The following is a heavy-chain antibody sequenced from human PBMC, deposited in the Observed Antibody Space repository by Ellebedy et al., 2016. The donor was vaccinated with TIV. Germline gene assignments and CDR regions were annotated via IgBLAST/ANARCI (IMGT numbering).Heavy chain of an antibody. CDR3: ARDRGRSWWPA. V-gene: IGHV4-4*02. Sequence: SETLSLTCAVSGGSISSENWWSWVRQAPGKGLEWVGDIHHSGTTNYNPTLKSRVTISMDKSKNNFSLRLTSVTAADTAVYYCARDRGRSWWPAWGQGTLVTVSS. CDR2: IHHSGTT. D-gene: IGHD2-8*02. J-gene: IGHJ5*02. CDR1: GGSISSENW.